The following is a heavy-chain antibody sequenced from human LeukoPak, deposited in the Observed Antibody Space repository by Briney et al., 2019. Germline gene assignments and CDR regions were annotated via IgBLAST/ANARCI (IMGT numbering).Heavy chain of an antibody. CDR3: ARDRAYDSSGFPYYFDY. V-gene: IGHV4-30-4*01. CDR2: IYYSGST. Sequence: PSQTLSLTCTVSGGSISSGDYYWSWIRQPPGKGLEWIGYIYYSGSTYYNPSLKSRVTISVDTSKNQFSLKLSSVTAADTAVYYCARDRAYDSSGFPYYFDYWGQGTLVTVSS. D-gene: IGHD3-22*01. CDR1: GGSISSGDYY. J-gene: IGHJ4*02.